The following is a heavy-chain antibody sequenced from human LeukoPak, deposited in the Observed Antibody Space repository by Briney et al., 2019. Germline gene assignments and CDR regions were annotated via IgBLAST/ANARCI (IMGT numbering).Heavy chain of an antibody. CDR1: GFTFSSYA. D-gene: IGHD3-16*02. CDR3: AREEYDYVWGSYRYFDY. Sequence: GGSLRLSCAASGFTFSSYAMSWVRQAPGKGLEWVAVIWYDGSNKYYADSVKGRFTISRDNSKNTLYLQMNSLRAEDTAVYYCAREEYDYVWGSYRYFDYWGQGTLVTVSS. CDR2: IWYDGSNK. J-gene: IGHJ4*02. V-gene: IGHV3-33*08.